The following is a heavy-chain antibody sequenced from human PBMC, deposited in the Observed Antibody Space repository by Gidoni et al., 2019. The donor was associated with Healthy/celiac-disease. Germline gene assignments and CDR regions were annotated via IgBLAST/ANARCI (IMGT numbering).Heavy chain of an antibody. Sequence: EVQLLESGGGLVQPGGSLRLSCAASGFTFSSYAMSWVRRARGKGLEVVSGISGSGGSTYYADSVKGRFTISRDNSKNTLYLQMNSLRAEDTAVYYCALAVAGYFDYWGQGTLVTVSS. CDR3: ALAVAGYFDY. CDR1: GFTFSSYA. CDR2: ISGSGGST. V-gene: IGHV3-23*01. J-gene: IGHJ4*02. D-gene: IGHD6-19*01.